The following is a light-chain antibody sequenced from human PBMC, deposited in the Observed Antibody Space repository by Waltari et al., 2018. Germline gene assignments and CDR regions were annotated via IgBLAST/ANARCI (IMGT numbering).Light chain of an antibody. Sequence: EIVLTQSPATLSLSPGEKATLSCRASQSISKYLAWYQQKPGQAPSLLIYDASNRPTDIPARFSGSGSGTDFTLTISSLEPEDFAVYYCQQRSSWPFMYTFGQGTKLEIK. CDR2: DAS. CDR1: QSISKY. J-gene: IGKJ2*01. V-gene: IGKV3-11*01. CDR3: QQRSSWPFMYT.